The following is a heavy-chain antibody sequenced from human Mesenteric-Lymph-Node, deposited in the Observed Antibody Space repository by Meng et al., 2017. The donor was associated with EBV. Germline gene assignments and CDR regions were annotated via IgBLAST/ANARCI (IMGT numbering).Heavy chain of an antibody. CDR3: ANDGFPFDY. CDR2: INPKSGDT. D-gene: IGHD5-24*01. V-gene: IGHV1-2*06. Sequence: QGQLVQSGDKVKKPGAAVKVSCKASGYTFTDYDVDWVRQAPGQGLEWMGRINPKSGDTNYAQKFQGRITLTRDTSISTAYMELSGLRYDDTAFYYCANDGFPFDYWGQGTLVTVSS. CDR1: GYTFTDYD. J-gene: IGHJ4*02.